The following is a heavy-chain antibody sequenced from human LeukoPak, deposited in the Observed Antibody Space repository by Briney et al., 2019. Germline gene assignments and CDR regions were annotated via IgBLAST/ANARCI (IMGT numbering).Heavy chain of an antibody. J-gene: IGHJ3*02. CDR1: GYTFTSYG. V-gene: IGHV1-18*01. CDR3: ARGGYSSIRGFRAFDI. D-gene: IGHD6-13*01. Sequence: SVKVSCKASGYTFTSYGISWVRPAPGQGLEWMGWISAYNGNTNYAQKLQGRVTMTTDTSTSTAYMELRSLRSDDTAVYYCARGGYSSIRGFRAFDIWGQGTMVTVSS. CDR2: ISAYNGNT.